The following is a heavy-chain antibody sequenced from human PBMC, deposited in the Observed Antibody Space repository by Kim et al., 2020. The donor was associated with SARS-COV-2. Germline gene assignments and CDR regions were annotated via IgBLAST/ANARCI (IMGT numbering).Heavy chain of an antibody. V-gene: IGHV1-69*13. CDR2: IIPIFGTA. Sequence: SVKVSCKASGGTFSSYAISWVRQAPGQGLEWMGGIIPIFGTANYAQKFQGRVTITEDESTSTAYMELSSLRSEDTAVYYCARPIPNIGDYGNYGMDVWGQGTTVTVSS. CDR1: GGTFSSYA. CDR3: ARPIPNIGDYGNYGMDV. J-gene: IGHJ6*02. D-gene: IGHD3-16*01.